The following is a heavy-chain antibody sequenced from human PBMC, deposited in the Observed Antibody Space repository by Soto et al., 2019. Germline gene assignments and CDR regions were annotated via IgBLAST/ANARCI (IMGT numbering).Heavy chain of an antibody. J-gene: IGHJ4*02. CDR1: GGSISSYY. D-gene: IGHD6-19*01. CDR3: ARETVAGLV. V-gene: IGHV4-59*01. CDR2: IYYSGST. Sequence: PWETLSLTCTVSGGSISSYYWSWIRQPPGKGLEWIGYIYYSGSTNYNPSLKSRVTISVDTSKNQFSLKLSSVTAADTAVYYCARETVAGLVWGQGTLVTVSS.